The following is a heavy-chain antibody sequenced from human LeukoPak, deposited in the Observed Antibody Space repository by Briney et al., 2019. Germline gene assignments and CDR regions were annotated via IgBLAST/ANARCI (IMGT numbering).Heavy chain of an antibody. D-gene: IGHD5-12*01. V-gene: IGHV3-53*01. CDR1: GFIVSSNY. CDR2: IYSGGST. Sequence: GGSLRLSCAASGFIVSSNYMSWVRQAPGKGLDWVSVIYSGGSTYYADSVKGRFSISRDYSKNTVYLQMNSLRADDTAVYYCARGRGYSGCVPFDYWGQGTLVTVSS. CDR3: ARGRGYSGCVPFDY. J-gene: IGHJ4*02.